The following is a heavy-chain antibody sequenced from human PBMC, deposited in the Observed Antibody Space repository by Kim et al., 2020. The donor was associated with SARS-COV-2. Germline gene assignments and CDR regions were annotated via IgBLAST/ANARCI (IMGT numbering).Heavy chain of an antibody. D-gene: IGHD6-13*01. Sequence: SETLSLTCTVSGGSISSYYWSWIRQPPGKGLEWIGYIYYSGSTNYNPSLKSRVTISVDTSKNQFSLKLSSVTAADTAVYYCARENAWAHFPRIAAAVWFDPWGQGTLVTVSS. CDR2: IYYSGST. CDR1: GGSISSYY. CDR3: ARENAWAHFPRIAAAVWFDP. V-gene: IGHV4-59*01. J-gene: IGHJ5*02.